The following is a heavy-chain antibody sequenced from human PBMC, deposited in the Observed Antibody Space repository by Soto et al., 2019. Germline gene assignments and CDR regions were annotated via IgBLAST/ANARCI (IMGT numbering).Heavy chain of an antibody. J-gene: IGHJ4*02. Sequence: PSETLSLTCTVSGGSIRSDSDFWGWIRQPPGKGLEWIGSVYYTGRAYYNSSLESRVTISVDTSKKEFPLKLNFVTAADTAVYYCARQNGIGFDSWGQGTLVTVSS. CDR1: GGSIRSDSDF. CDR3: ARQNGIGFDS. CDR2: VYYTGRA. D-gene: IGHD1-26*01. V-gene: IGHV4-39*01.